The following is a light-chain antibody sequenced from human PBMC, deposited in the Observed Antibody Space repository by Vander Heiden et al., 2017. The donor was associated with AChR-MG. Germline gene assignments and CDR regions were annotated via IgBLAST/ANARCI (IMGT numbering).Light chain of an antibody. J-gene: IGLJ2*01. V-gene: IGLV3-1*01. CDR2: QDS. CDR1: KLGDKY. Sequence: SSELTQSPSVSVSPGQTASITCPGDKLGDKYACWYQQKPGQSPVLVIYQDSKRPSGIPERFSGSNSGNTATLTISGTQAMDEADYYCQAWDSSTVIFGGGTKLTVL. CDR3: QAWDSSTVI.